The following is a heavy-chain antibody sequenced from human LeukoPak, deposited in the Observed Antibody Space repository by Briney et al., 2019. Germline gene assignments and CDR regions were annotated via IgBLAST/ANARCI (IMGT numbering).Heavy chain of an antibody. CDR2: INHSGST. CDR1: GGSFSGYY. Sequence: SETLSLTCAVYGGSFSGYYWSWIRQPPGKGLEWIGEINHSGSTHYNPSLKSRVTKSVDTSKNQFSLKLSSVTAVATAVYYCAKDRSDAFDIWGQGTMVTVSS. J-gene: IGHJ3*02. V-gene: IGHV4-34*01. D-gene: IGHD1-26*01. CDR3: AKDRSDAFDI.